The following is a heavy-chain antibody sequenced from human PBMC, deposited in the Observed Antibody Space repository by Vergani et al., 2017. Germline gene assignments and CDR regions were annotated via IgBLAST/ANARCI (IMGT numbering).Heavy chain of an antibody. V-gene: IGHV4-39*01. CDR3: AIKRGACRAAYCHSYDF. J-gene: IGHJ4*02. CDR1: GDSVIRTDYN. D-gene: IGHD2-15*01. CDR2: KDYSGST. Sequence: QVQLQESGPGLVKPSETLSLTCTVSGDSVIRTDYNWGWIRQPTGKGLEWIGSKDYSGSTSYNPSLESRITISFETPKNQCSLRLTSLTAADTAVYYCAIKRGACRAAYCHSYDFWGPGTLVGVSS.